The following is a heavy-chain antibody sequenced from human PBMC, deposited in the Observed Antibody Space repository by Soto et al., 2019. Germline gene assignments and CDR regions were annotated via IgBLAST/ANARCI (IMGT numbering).Heavy chain of an antibody. V-gene: IGHV3-73*01. CDR2: IRDRAYNYAT. CDR3: TRLISAAQDY. J-gene: IGHJ4*02. CDR1: GFVFKDSS. D-gene: IGHD3-10*01. Sequence: EVLLVESGGGLVQPGGSLKLSCAASGFVFKDSSIHWVRQASGKRLEWVGRIRDRAYNYATAYAASVEGRFTISRDDSDNTAYLHMSSLKTEDTAIYYCTRLISAAQDYWGQGTLVTVSS.